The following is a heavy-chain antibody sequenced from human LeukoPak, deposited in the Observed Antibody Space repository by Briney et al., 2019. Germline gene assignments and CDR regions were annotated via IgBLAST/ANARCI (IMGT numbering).Heavy chain of an antibody. V-gene: IGHV4-59*01. CDR2: ICYSGSI. CDR3: ARGSWIQSSPAIYYFDY. CDR1: GGSISSYY. Sequence: SETLSLTCTVSGGSISSYYWSWIRQPPGKGLEWIGYICYSGSIKYNPSLKSRVTMSVDTSKNQFSLKLSPVTAADTAVYYCARGSWIQSSPAIYYFDYWGQGTLVTVSS. J-gene: IGHJ4*02. D-gene: IGHD5-18*01.